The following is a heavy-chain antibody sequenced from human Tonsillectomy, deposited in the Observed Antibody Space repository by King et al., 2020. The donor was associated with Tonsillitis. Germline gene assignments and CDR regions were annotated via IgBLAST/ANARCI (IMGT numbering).Heavy chain of an antibody. D-gene: IGHD5-12*01. Sequence: VQLQESGPGLVKPSETLSLTCTVSGYSISSGYYWGWIRQPPGKGLEWIRSIYHSGSTYYNPSLKSRVTISVDTSKNQFSLKLSSVTAADTAVYYCARAGMVATNWFDPWGQGTLVTVSS. V-gene: IGHV4-38-2*02. CDR3: ARAGMVATNWFDP. J-gene: IGHJ5*02. CDR2: IYHSGST. CDR1: GYSISSGYY.